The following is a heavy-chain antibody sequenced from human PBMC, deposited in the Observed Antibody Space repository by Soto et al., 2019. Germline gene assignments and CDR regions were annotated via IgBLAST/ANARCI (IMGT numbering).Heavy chain of an antibody. Sequence: ASVKVSCKASGYTFTSYDIYWVRQATGQGLEWMGWMNPNTGNSGYAQKFQGRVTMTSDTSISTAHMELSSLRSEDTAVYYCARRAETNGRNGFGADKYYFDFWGQGTLVTVSS. D-gene: IGHD1-1*01. CDR3: ARRAETNGRNGFGADKYYFDF. CDR1: GYTFTSYD. J-gene: IGHJ4*02. V-gene: IGHV1-8*01. CDR2: MNPNTGNS.